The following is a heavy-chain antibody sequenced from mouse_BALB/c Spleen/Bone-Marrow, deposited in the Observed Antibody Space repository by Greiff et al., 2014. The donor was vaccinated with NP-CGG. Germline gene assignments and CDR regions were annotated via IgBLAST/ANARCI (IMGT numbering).Heavy chain of an antibody. J-gene: IGHJ4*01. V-gene: IGHV2-9*02. CDR2: IWAGGST. Sequence: VNLVESGPGLVAPSQSLSISCTVSGFSLTSYGVHWVRQPPGQGLEWLGAIWAGGSTNYNSALMSRLTFSKDNSKSQVFLKMNSLQIDDTAMYYCAREGRGYYGSSGAAMDYWGQGTKVTVSS. CDR3: AREGRGYYGSSGAAMDY. CDR1: GFSLTSYG. D-gene: IGHD1-1*01.